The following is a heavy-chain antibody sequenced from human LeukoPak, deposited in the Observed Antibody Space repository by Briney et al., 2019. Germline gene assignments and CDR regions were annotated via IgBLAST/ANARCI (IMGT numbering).Heavy chain of an antibody. D-gene: IGHD4-17*01. Sequence: PSETLSLTCTVSGGSISGSSYYWGWIRQPPGKGLEWIGNIDYSGTTYYNPSLKSRVYISVDTSKNQFSLELSSLTAADTAVYYCAREFDYEGVDPWGQGTLVTVSS. CDR1: GGSISGSSYY. J-gene: IGHJ5*02. V-gene: IGHV4-39*07. CDR3: AREFDYEGVDP. CDR2: IDYSGTT.